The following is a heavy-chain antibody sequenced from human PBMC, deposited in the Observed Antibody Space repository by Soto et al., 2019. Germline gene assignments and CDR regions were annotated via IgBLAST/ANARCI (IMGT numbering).Heavy chain of an antibody. CDR2: IIPIFGTA. CDR3: ARDYGSKKGEYYFDY. D-gene: IGHD3-16*01. V-gene: IGHV1-69*01. CDR1: GGTFSSYA. J-gene: IGHJ4*02. Sequence: QVQLVQSGAEVQKPGSSVKVSCKASGGTFSSYAISWVRQAPGQGLEWMGGIIPIFGTANYAQKFQGRVKITADESTSTAYMELSSLRSEDTAVYYCARDYGSKKGEYYFDYWGQGTLVTVSS.